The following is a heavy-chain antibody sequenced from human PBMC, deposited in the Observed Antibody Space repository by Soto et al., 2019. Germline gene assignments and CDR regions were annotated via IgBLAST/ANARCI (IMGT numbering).Heavy chain of an antibody. V-gene: IGHV3-74*01. Sequence: EVQLVESGGGLVQPWGSLRLSCAASGFTFSSYWMHWVRQAPGKGLVWVSRINSDGSSTSYADSVKGRFTISRDNAKNALYLQMNSLRAEVTAVYYCARVVGYYGSGNDYWGQGTLVTVSS. D-gene: IGHD3-10*01. CDR3: ARVVGYYGSGNDY. CDR1: GFTFSSYW. CDR2: INSDGSST. J-gene: IGHJ4*02.